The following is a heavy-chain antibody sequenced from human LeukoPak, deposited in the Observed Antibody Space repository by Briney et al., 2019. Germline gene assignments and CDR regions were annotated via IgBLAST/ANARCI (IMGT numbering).Heavy chain of an antibody. D-gene: IGHD5-24*01. CDR1: GFTFSTSA. J-gene: IGHJ4*02. CDR2: ITYNGGST. Sequence: GGSLRLSCSASGFTFSTSAMHWVRQAPGKGLEYVSFITYNGGSTYNADSVKGRFTISRDNSRNTLYLQMSSLRAEDTAVYHCVKDGGMATIFDFWGQGSLLTVPS. V-gene: IGHV3-64D*09. CDR3: VKDGGMATIFDF.